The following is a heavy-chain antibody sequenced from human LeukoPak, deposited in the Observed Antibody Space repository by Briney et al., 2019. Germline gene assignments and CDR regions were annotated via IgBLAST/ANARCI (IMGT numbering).Heavy chain of an antibody. V-gene: IGHV3-7*01. D-gene: IGHD3/OR15-3a*01. CDR3: ARLYPGLVSRGSQYYYYYGMDV. Sequence: GGSLRLSCAASGFTYSSYWMSWVRQGPGKGLEWVANIKQDGSEKYYVDSVKGRFTISRDNAKNSLYLQMNSLRAEDTAVYYCARLYPGLVSRGSQYYYYYGMDVWGQGTTVTVSS. CDR1: GFTYSSYW. CDR2: IKQDGSEK. J-gene: IGHJ6*02.